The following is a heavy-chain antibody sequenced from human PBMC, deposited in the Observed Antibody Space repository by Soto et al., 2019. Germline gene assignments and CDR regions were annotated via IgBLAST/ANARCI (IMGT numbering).Heavy chain of an antibody. J-gene: IGHJ4*02. Sequence: HPGGSLRLSCAASGFTFRNYAMSWVRQSPGKGLDWVSTISVSGGTTYYAGSVKGRFTISRDNSKNTLYLQMNSLRAEDTALYYCAKGLYYYDSSGYRLFDSWGQGTLVTVSS. CDR2: ISVSGGTT. CDR3: AKGLYYYDSSGYRLFDS. V-gene: IGHV3-23*01. D-gene: IGHD3-22*01. CDR1: GFTFRNYA.